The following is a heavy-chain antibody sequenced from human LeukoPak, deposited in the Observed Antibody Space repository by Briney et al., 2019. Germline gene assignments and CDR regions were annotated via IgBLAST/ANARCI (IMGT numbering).Heavy chain of an antibody. CDR3: ASNTAMVTCILCPGGYYMDV. CDR1: GYTFTGYY. V-gene: IGHV1-2*02. D-gene: IGHD5-18*01. CDR2: INPNSGGT. Sequence: ASVKVSCKASGYTFTGYYMHWVRQAPGQGLEWMGWINPNSGGTKYAQKFQGRVTMTRDTSISTAYMELSRLRSDDTAVYYCASNTAMVTCILCPGGYYMDVWGKGTTVTVSS. J-gene: IGHJ6*03.